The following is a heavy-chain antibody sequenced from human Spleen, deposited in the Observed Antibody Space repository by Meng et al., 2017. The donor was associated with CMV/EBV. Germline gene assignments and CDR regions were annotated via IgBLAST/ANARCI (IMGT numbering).Heavy chain of an antibody. CDR1: GFTFSSYW. Sequence: GESLKISCAASGFTFSSYWMSWVRQAPGKGLEWVANIKQDGSEKYYVDSVKGRFTISRDNAKNSLYLQMNSLRAEDTAVYYCAREYYDFWSGPRHFDYWGQGTLVTVSS. CDR2: IKQDGSEK. D-gene: IGHD3-3*01. J-gene: IGHJ4*02. V-gene: IGHV3-7*01. CDR3: AREYYDFWSGPRHFDY.